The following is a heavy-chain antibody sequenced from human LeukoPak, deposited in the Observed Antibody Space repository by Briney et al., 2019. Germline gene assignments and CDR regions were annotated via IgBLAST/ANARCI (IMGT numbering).Heavy chain of an antibody. Sequence: GGSLRVSCRTSGFTFADYALSWFREAPGKGVEWVGFIRSKAYGGTTECAASVKDRFTILRDDSTSIVYLQMKSLKIEDTAVYYCGRAPRPVAWNWFDPWGQGTLVTVSS. CDR1: GFTFADYA. J-gene: IGHJ5*02. D-gene: IGHD2-15*01. CDR3: GRAPRPVAWNWFDP. V-gene: IGHV3-49*03. CDR2: IRSKAYGGTT.